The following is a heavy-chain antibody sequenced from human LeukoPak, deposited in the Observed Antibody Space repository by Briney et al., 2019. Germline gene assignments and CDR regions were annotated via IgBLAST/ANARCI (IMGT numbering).Heavy chain of an antibody. CDR1: GGSISNYY. Sequence: SETLSLTCTVSGGSISNYYWSWIRQSPGKGLEWIGYIYYSGSTNYNPSLKSRVTISVDTSKNQFSLNLRSVTAADTAVYYCARESDWNYSIVWFDPWGQGTLVTVSS. V-gene: IGHV4-59*12. CDR3: ARESDWNYSIVWFDP. J-gene: IGHJ5*02. CDR2: IYYSGST. D-gene: IGHD1-7*01.